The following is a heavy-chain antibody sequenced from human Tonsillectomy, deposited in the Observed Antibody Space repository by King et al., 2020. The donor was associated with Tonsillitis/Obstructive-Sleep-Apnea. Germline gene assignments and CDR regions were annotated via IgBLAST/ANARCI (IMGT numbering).Heavy chain of an antibody. CDR1: GFTFSSYD. V-gene: IGHV3-30*04. CDR3: ARVGDLLAFDY. CDR2: ISYDGSNK. Sequence: VQLVESGGGVVQPGRSLRLSCAASGFTFSSYDMHWVRQAPGKGLEWVAVISYDGSNKYYTDSVKGRFTISRDNSKNTLYLQMNSLRAEDTAVYYCARVGDLLAFDYWGQGTLVTVPS. J-gene: IGHJ4*02. D-gene: IGHD3-16*01.